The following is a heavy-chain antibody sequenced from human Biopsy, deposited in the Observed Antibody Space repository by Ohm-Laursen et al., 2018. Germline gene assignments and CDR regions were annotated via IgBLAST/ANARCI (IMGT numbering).Heavy chain of an antibody. V-gene: IGHV3-21*06. D-gene: IGHD3-10*01. J-gene: IGHJ5*01. Sequence: SLRLSCAASGVTLSGYGMNWVRQAPGKGLEWVSSISARSSYIYYADSVKGRFTVSRDNTKNTLYLQMNSLRAADPAIYFCSTELLPPGVGGPWLDSWGQGTPVTVSS. CDR2: ISARSSYI. CDR3: STELLPPGVGGPWLDS. CDR1: GVTLSGYG.